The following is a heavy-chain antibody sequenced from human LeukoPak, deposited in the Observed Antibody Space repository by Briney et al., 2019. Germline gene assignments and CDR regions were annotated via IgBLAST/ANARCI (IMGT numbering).Heavy chain of an antibody. D-gene: IGHD2-15*01. CDR1: GGSISNSNW. CDR2: IYHSGST. Sequence: SETLSLTCAVSGGSISNSNWWSWVRQPPGKGLEWIGEIYHSGSTNYNPSLKSRVTISVDKSKNQLSLKLSSVTAADTAVYYCAKSDPSCSGGSCYLDCWGQGTLVTVSS. V-gene: IGHV4-4*02. CDR3: AKSDPSCSGGSCYLDC. J-gene: IGHJ4*02.